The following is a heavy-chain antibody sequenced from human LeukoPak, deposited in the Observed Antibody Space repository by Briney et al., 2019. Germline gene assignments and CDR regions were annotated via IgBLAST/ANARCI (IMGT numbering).Heavy chain of an antibody. CDR3: ARRFRSLSLRDNWFDP. Sequence: NPSQTLSLTCTVSGGSISSGDYYWSWIRQPPGKGLEWIGYIYYSGSTNYNPSLKSRVTISIDTSKNQLSLKLSSVTAADTAVYYCARRFRSLSLRDNWFDPWGQGTLVTVSS. J-gene: IGHJ5*02. V-gene: IGHV4-30-4*01. D-gene: IGHD2-2*01. CDR2: IYYSGST. CDR1: GGSISSGDYY.